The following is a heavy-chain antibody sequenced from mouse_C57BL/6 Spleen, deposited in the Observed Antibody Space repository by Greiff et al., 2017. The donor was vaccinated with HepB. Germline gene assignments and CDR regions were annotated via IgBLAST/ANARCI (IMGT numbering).Heavy chain of an antibody. J-gene: IGHJ1*03. D-gene: IGHD1-1*01. CDR2: IDPSDSYT. Sequence: VQLQQPGAELVMPGASVKLSCKASGYTFTSYWMHWVKQRPGQGLEWIGEIDPSDSYTNYNQKFKGKSTLTVDKSSSTAYMQLSSLTSEGSAVYYCARAYYYGSNLYFDVWGTGTTVTVSS. CDR3: ARAYYYGSNLYFDV. CDR1: GYTFTSYW. V-gene: IGHV1-69*01.